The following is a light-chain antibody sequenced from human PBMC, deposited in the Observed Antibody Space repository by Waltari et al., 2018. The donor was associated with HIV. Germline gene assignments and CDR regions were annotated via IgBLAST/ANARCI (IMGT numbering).Light chain of an antibody. CDR1: SSDIGAYDY. Sequence: QSALTQPASVSGSPGQSITVPCTGTSSDIGAYDYVSLYQQTPGTAPKLVIDEVAVRPSGITNRFSGSKCGNTASLTISGLQTEDEADYYCSSFTTSDTLLFGGGTKVTVL. J-gene: IGLJ2*01. CDR2: EVA. V-gene: IGLV2-14*01. CDR3: SSFTTSDTLL.